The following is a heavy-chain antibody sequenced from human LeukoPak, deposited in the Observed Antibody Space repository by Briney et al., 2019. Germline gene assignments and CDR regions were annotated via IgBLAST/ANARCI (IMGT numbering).Heavy chain of an antibody. CDR3: AKVTRLTDPFDY. D-gene: IGHD1-14*01. CDR2: ISYDGSNK. Sequence: PGGSLRLSCAASGFTFSSYGMHWVRQAPDKGLEWVAVISYDGSNKYYADSVKGRFTISRDNSKNTLYLQMNSLRAEDTAVYYCAKVTRLTDPFDYWGQGTLVTVSS. CDR1: GFTFSSYG. J-gene: IGHJ4*02. V-gene: IGHV3-30*18.